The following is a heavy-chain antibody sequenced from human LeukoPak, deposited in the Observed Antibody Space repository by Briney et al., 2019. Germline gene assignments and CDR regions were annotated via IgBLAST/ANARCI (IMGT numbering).Heavy chain of an antibody. CDR2: IIPIFGTA. V-gene: IGHV1-69*13. CDR3: ARDREYYYGSGGVFDY. D-gene: IGHD3-10*01. CDR1: GYSFTNYG. Sequence: RASVKVSCKASGYSFTNYGISWVRQAPGQGLEWMGGIIPIFGTANYAQKFQGRVTITADESTSTAYMELSSLRSEDTAVYYCARDREYYYGSGGVFDYWGQGTLVTVSS. J-gene: IGHJ4*02.